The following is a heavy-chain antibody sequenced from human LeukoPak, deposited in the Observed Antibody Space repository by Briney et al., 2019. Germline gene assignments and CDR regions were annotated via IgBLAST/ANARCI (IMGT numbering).Heavy chain of an antibody. CDR1: GGSISSGYY. CDR2: IYHSGST. Sequence: SETLSLTCTVSGGSISSGYYWGWIRQPPGKGLEWIGSIYHSGSTYYNPSLKSRVTISVDTSKNQFSLKLSSVTAADTAVYYCARPPFDSSGPDAFDIWGQGTMVTVSS. J-gene: IGHJ3*02. D-gene: IGHD3-22*01. V-gene: IGHV4-38-2*02. CDR3: ARPPFDSSGPDAFDI.